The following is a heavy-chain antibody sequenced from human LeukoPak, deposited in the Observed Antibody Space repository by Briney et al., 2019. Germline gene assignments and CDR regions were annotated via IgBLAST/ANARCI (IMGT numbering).Heavy chain of an antibody. CDR1: GFTFSSYS. D-gene: IGHD4-17*01. CDR2: ISSSSSYI. Sequence: PGGSLRLSCAASGFTFSSYSMNWVRQAPGKGLEWVSSISSSSSYIYYADSVKGRFTISRDNAKNSLYLQMNSLRAEDTAVYYCARDRTSPMTTATPVDYWGQGTLVTVSS. CDR3: ARDRTSPMTTATPVDY. V-gene: IGHV3-21*01. J-gene: IGHJ4*02.